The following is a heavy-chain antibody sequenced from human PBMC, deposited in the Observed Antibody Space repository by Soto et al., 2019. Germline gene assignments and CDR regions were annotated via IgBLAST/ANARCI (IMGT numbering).Heavy chain of an antibody. J-gene: IGHJ5*02. CDR1: GYTFTSYG. D-gene: IGHD3-9*01. Sequence: SVKVSCKASGYTFTSYGISWVRQAPGQGLEWMGWISAYNGNTNYAQKLQGRVTMTTDTSTSTAYMELRSLRSDDTAVYYCARGVYYDILTGYDWFDPWGQGTLVTVSS. V-gene: IGHV1-18*01. CDR3: ARGVYYDILTGYDWFDP. CDR2: ISAYNGNT.